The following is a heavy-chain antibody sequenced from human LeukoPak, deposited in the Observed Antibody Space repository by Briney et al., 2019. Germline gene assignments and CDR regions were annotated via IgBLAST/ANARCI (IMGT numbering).Heavy chain of an antibody. CDR1: GYTFTSYY. D-gene: IGHD6-13*01. V-gene: IGHV1-46*01. CDR2: INPSGGST. Sequence: ASVKVSCKASGYTFTSYYMHWVRQAPGQGLEWMGIINPSGGSTSYAQKFQGRVTMTRDTSTSTVYMELSSLRSEDTAVYYCARDLVYSSSWYLSAAYYYMDVWGKGTTVTISS. CDR3: ARDLVYSSSWYLSAAYYYMDV. J-gene: IGHJ6*03.